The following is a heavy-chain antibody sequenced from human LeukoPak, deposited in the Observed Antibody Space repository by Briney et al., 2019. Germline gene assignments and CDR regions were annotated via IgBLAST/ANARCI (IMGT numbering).Heavy chain of an antibody. CDR2: IYYSGST. CDR3: AKEPRWEILHSFDI. V-gene: IGHV4-59*01. J-gene: IGHJ3*02. Sequence: PSETLSLTYTVSGGSISSYYWSWIRQPPGKGLEWIGYIYYSGSTNYNPSLKSRVTISVDTSKNQFSLKLRSVTAADTAVYYCAKEPRWEILHSFDIWGQGTMVTVSS. CDR1: GGSISSYY. D-gene: IGHD1-26*01.